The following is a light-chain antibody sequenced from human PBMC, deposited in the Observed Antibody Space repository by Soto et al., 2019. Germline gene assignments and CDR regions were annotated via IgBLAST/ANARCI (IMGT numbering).Light chain of an antibody. J-gene: IGKJ4*01. Sequence: EIVMTQSPATLSVSPGETATLSCRASQSVSYNLAWYQQKPGQGPRLLIYGAFTRATGIPARFSGSGSGTDFTLTISSLQSEDFAVYYCQQCKNWPPLTFGGGTKVEIK. CDR3: QQCKNWPPLT. CDR1: QSVSYN. CDR2: GAF. V-gene: IGKV3-15*01.